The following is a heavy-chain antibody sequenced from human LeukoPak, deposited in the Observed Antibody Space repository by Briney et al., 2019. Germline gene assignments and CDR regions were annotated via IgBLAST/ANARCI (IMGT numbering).Heavy chain of an antibody. CDR3: GRDRDRDIIGDGLEV. CDR2: ISYDGSNK. V-gene: IGHV3-30*04. J-gene: IGHJ6*04. D-gene: IGHD2-15*01. Sequence: GRSLRLSCAASGFTFSSYAMHWVRQAPGKGLEWVAVISYDGSNKYCADSVKDRFTISRDNSKNTLYLQMSSLRAEDTAVYYCGRDRDRDIIGDGLEVWGKGTTVTVSS. CDR1: GFTFSSYA.